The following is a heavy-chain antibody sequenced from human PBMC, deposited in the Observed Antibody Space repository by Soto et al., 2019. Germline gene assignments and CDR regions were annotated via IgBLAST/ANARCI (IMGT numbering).Heavy chain of an antibody. CDR1: EFTFSSYW. CDR2: IKPDGSDT. Sequence: GGSLRLSCAASEFTFSSYWMTWVRQAPGKGLEFLATIKPDGSDTYYVDSVKGRFTISRDNAKNSLSLQMNSLRAEDTALYYCATDLNWSGTWGQGTMVTVSS. D-gene: IGHD3-3*01. CDR3: ATDLNWSGT. V-gene: IGHV3-7*01. J-gene: IGHJ3*01.